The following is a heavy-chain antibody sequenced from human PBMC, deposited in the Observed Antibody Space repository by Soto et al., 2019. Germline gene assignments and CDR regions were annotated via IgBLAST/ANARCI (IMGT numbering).Heavy chain of an antibody. D-gene: IGHD3-22*01. CDR1: GFTVSSNY. CDR3: GRGYYDSSGYEIPVDY. J-gene: IGHJ4*02. Sequence: PGGSLRLSCAASGFTVSSNYMSWVRQAPGKGLEWVSVIYSGGSTYYADSVKGRFTISRDNSKNTLYLQMNSLRAEDTAVYYCGRGYYDSSGYEIPVDYWGQGTLVTVSS. V-gene: IGHV3-53*01. CDR2: IYSGGST.